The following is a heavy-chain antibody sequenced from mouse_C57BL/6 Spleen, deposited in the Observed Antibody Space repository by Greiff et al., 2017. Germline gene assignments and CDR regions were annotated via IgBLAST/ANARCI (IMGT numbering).Heavy chain of an antibody. J-gene: IGHJ2*01. CDR2: IYPGDGDT. Sequence: VQLVESGAELVKPGASVKISCKASGYAFSSYWMNWVKQRPGKGLEWIGQIYPGDGDTNYNGKFKGKATLTADKSSSTAYMQLSSLTSEDSAVYFCARGGLLRYFDYWGQGTTLTVSS. CDR3: ARGGLLRYFDY. D-gene: IGHD1-1*01. V-gene: IGHV1-80*01. CDR1: GYAFSSYW.